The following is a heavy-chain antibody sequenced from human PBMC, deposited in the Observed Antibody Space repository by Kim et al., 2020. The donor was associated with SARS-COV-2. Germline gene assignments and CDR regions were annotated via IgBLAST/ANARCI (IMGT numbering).Heavy chain of an antibody. CDR1: GGSISSSSYY. D-gene: IGHD1-26*01. CDR2: IYYSGST. CDR3: ARRHRPPWARYNWFDP. J-gene: IGHJ5*02. V-gene: IGHV4-39*01. Sequence: SETLSLTCTVSGGSISSSSYYWGWIRQPPGKGLEWIGSIYYSGSTYYNPSLKSRVTISVDTSKNQFSLKLSSVTAADTAVYYCARRHRPPWARYNWFDPWGQGTLVTVSS.